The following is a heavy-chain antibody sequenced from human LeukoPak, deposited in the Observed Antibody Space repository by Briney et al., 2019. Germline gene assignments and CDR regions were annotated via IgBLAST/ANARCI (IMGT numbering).Heavy chain of an antibody. J-gene: IGHJ4*02. D-gene: IGHD3-16*01. V-gene: IGHV3-7*01. CDR3: ARSGIAFAGVTSFGH. CDR1: GFTFSTYW. Sequence: GGSLRLSCEVSGFTFSTYWMNWVRQAPGKGLEWVSDIKQVGGETYYADSVKGRFTISRDNAKNSLYLQMNSLRAEDTAVYYCARSGIAFAGVTSFGHWGQGTLVTVSS. CDR2: IKQVGGET.